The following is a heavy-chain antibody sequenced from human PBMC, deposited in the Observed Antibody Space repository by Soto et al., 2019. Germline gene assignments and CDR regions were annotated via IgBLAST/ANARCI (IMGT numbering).Heavy chain of an antibody. J-gene: IGHJ4*02. Sequence: PSETLSLTCAVYGGSFSGYYWSWIRQPPGKGLEWIGEINHSGSTNYNPSLKSRVTISVDTSKNQFSLKLSSVTAADTAVYYCARQSRELLAGSLDYWGQGTLVTVSS. V-gene: IGHV4-34*01. CDR1: GGSFSGYY. CDR3: ARQSRELLAGSLDY. CDR2: INHSGST. D-gene: IGHD1-26*01.